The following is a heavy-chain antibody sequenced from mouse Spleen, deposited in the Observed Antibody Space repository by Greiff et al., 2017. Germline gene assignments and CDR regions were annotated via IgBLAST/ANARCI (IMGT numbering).Heavy chain of an antibody. Sequence: QVQLQQPGAELVKPGASVKLSCKASGYTFTSYWMHWVKQRPGQGLGWIGMIHPNSGSTNYNEKFKSKATLTVDKSSSTAYMQLSSLTSEDSAVYYCASHYYGSSYRAMDYWGQGTSVTVSS. D-gene: IGHD1-1*01. J-gene: IGHJ4*01. V-gene: IGHV1-64*01. CDR2: IHPNSGST. CDR1: GYTFTSYW. CDR3: ASHYYGSSYRAMDY.